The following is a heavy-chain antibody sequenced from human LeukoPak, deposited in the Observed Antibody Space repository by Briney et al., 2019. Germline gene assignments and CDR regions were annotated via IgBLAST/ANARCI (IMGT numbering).Heavy chain of an antibody. CDR3: AKAWFGEDWLTKD. Sequence: ETLSLTCNVSGYSISSGYYWAWIRQSPGKGLEWVSTISGSGGSTYYADSVKGQFTISRDNSKNTVYLQMNSLRVEDTAVYYCAKAWFGEDWLTKDWGQGTLVTVSS. CDR2: ISGSGGST. V-gene: IGHV3-23*01. D-gene: IGHD3-10*01. CDR1: GYSISSGYY. J-gene: IGHJ4*02.